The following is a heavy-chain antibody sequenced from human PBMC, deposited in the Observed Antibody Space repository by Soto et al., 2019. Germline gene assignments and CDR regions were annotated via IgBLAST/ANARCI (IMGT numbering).Heavy chain of an antibody. Sequence: EVQLVESGGGLVQPGGSLRLSCAASGFTFSSYEMNWVRQAPGQGLEWVSYISSSGSTIYYADSVKGRFTISRDNAKNSLYLQMNSLGAEYTAVYYCARDRIVVVSAGISYYYCMDVWGQGTTVTVSS. V-gene: IGHV3-48*03. CDR1: GFTFSSYE. J-gene: IGHJ6*02. CDR2: ISSSGSTI. D-gene: IGHD2-21*02. CDR3: ARDRIVVVSAGISYYYCMDV.